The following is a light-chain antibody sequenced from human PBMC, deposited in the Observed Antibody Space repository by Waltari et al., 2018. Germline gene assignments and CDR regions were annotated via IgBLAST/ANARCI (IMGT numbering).Light chain of an antibody. CDR3: HSADISGFYRGI. Sequence: SFELTQPPSVSVSPGETARITCSGDALAKQFAYWYLQRPGQALVLVIYKDSERPSGIPERFSGSSSGTTVTLIISGVQAEDEADYYCHSADISGFYRGIFGGGTKLTVL. CDR2: KDS. J-gene: IGLJ2*01. V-gene: IGLV3-25*03. CDR1: ALAKQF.